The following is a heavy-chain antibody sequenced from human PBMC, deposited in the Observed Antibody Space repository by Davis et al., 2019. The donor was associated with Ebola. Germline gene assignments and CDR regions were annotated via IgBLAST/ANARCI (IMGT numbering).Heavy chain of an antibody. CDR1: GFTFSSYA. CDR3: AKVGREGDYYYYYMDV. D-gene: IGHD3-16*01. J-gene: IGHJ6*03. V-gene: IGHV3-23*01. Sequence: GESLKISCAASGFTFSSYAMSWVRQAPGKGLEWVSAISGSGGSTYYADSVKGRFTISRDNSKNTLYLQMNSLRAEDTAVYYCAKVGREGDYYYYYMDVWGKGTTVTVSS. CDR2: ISGSGGST.